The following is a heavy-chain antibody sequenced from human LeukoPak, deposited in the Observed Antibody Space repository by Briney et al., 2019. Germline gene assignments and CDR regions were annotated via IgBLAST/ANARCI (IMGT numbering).Heavy chain of an antibody. J-gene: IGHJ6*04. Sequence: SETLSLTCTVSGGSVSSGSYYWSWIRQPPGKGLEWIGSIYYSGSTNYNPSLKSRVTISVDTSKNQFSLKLSSVTAADTAVYYCARSDRVPAAIVGYYGMDVWGKGTTVTVSS. CDR3: ARSDRVPAAIVGYYGMDV. CDR2: IYYSGST. D-gene: IGHD2-2*02. V-gene: IGHV4-61*01. CDR1: GGSVSSGSYY.